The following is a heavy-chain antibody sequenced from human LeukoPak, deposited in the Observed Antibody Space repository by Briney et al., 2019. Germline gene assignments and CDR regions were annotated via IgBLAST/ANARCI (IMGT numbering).Heavy chain of an antibody. Sequence: GASVKVSCKASGYTFTSYGISWVRQAPGQGLEWMGWISAYNGNTNYAQKLQGRVTMTTDTSTSTAYMELRSLRSDDTAVYYCARDDKLRVDRSRRTPRKPIDYWGQGTLVTVSS. J-gene: IGHJ4*02. D-gene: IGHD3-22*01. CDR3: ARDDKLRVDRSRRTPRKPIDY. CDR2: ISAYNGNT. CDR1: GYTFTSYG. V-gene: IGHV1-18*01.